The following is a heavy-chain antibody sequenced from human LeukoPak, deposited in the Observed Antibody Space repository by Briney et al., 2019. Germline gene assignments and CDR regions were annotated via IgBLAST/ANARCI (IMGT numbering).Heavy chain of an antibody. CDR1: GYTFTSYA. Sequence: VSVKVSCKASGYTFTSYAMHWVRQAPGQRLEWMGWINAGNGNTKYSQKFQGRVTITRDTSASTAYMELSSLRSEDTAVYYCARDYDYVWGSYRPSYFDYWGQGTLVTVSS. CDR3: ARDYDYVWGSYRPSYFDY. CDR2: INAGNGNT. D-gene: IGHD3-16*02. V-gene: IGHV1-3*01. J-gene: IGHJ4*02.